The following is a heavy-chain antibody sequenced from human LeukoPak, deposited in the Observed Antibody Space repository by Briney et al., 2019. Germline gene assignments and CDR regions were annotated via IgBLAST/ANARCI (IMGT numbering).Heavy chain of an antibody. Sequence: GGSLRLSCAASGFTFSSYWMHWVRQAPGKGLVWVSRINSDGSSTNYADSVKGRFTISRDNAKNSLYLQMNSLRAEDTAVYYCTRGGGRGVDYWGQGTLVTVSS. CDR2: INSDGSST. V-gene: IGHV3-74*01. J-gene: IGHJ4*02. CDR3: TRGGGRGVDY. CDR1: GFTFSSYW. D-gene: IGHD3-10*01.